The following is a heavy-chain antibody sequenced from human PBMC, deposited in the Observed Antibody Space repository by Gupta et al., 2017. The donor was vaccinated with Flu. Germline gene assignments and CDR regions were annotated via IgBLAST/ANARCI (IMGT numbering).Heavy chain of an antibody. CDR2: INHSGRT. D-gene: IGHD2-2*01. J-gene: IGHJ4*02. V-gene: IGHV4-34*01. CDR3: ASSSTSCYSDY. Sequence: QVQLQQWGAGLLKPSETLSLTCAVYGGSFSGYYWSWIRQPPGKGLEWIGEINHSGRTNYNPSLKSRVTISVDTSKNQFSLKLSSVTAADTAVYYCASSSTSCYSDYWGQGTLVTVSS. CDR1: GGSFSGYY.